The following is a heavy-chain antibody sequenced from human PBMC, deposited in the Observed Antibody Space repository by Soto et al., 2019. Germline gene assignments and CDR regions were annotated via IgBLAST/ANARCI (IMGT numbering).Heavy chain of an antibody. CDR3: ARVRDDSGWELYYFNY. D-gene: IGHD6-19*01. V-gene: IGHV1-69*01. Sequence: QVQPVQSGAEVKKPGSSVKVSCKASGGTFSSYAISWVRQAPGQGLEWMGGIIPIFVTANYAQKFQDRVTITADESPSTAYMELSSLRSEDTAVYYCARVRDDSGWELYYFNYRGQGTLVTVSS. J-gene: IGHJ4*02. CDR1: GGTFSSYA. CDR2: IIPIFVTA.